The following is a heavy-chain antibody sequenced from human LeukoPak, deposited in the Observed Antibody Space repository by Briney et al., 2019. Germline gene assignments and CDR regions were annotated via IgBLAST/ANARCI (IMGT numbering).Heavy chain of an antibody. CDR3: ARGNWEPSDY. CDR1: GFTFSNYW. J-gene: IGHJ4*02. Sequence: GGSLRLSCAASGFTFSNYWMTWVRQSPGKGLEWVANIKQDGSEKNYVDSVKGRFTISRDNGKKSLYLQMNSLRAEDTAVYYCARGNWEPSDYWGQGALVTVSS. CDR2: IKQDGSEK. V-gene: IGHV3-7*04. D-gene: IGHD7-27*01.